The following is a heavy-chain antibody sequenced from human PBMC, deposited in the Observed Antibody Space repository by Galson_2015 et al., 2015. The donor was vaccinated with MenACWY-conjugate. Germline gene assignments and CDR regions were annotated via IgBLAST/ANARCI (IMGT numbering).Heavy chain of an antibody. J-gene: IGHJ6*02. CDR3: ARGRGSYYYGMDV. V-gene: IGHV1-46*02. CDR2: INPYGGST. Sequence: SVKVSCKASGYTFNTYYMHWVRQAPGQGLEWVGIINPYGGSTTYAQKFQGRVTMTRVTSTSTVYMELSSLRSEDTAVYYCARGRGSYYYGMDVWGQGTTVTVSS. D-gene: IGHD1-26*01. CDR1: GYTFNTYY.